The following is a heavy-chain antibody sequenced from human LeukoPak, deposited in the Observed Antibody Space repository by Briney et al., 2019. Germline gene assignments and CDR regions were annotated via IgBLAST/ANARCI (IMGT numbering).Heavy chain of an antibody. J-gene: IGHJ3*02. Sequence: GASVKVSCKASGYTFTGYYMHWVRQAPGQGLEWMGWINPNSGGTNYAQKFQGRVTMTRDTSISTAYMELSRLRSDDTAVYYCARDSSGWTLDAFDIWGQGTMVTVSS. V-gene: IGHV1-2*02. D-gene: IGHD6-19*01. CDR1: GYTFTGYY. CDR2: INPNSGGT. CDR3: ARDSSGWTLDAFDI.